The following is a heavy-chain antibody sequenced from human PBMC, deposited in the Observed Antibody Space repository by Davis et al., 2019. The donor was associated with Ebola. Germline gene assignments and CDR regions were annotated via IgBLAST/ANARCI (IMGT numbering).Heavy chain of an antibody. CDR3: VKDRGSVIRDFDS. J-gene: IGHJ4*02. CDR1: GFTFSTYA. CDR2: INANGGTT. Sequence: GGSLRLSCSASGFTFSTYAFHWVRQAPGRGLEYVSGINANGGTTYYADSVKGRFIISRDNSKNTLYLQMSSLRTEDTAVYYCVKDRGSVIRDFDSWGQGVLVIASS. D-gene: IGHD2-15*01. V-gene: IGHV3-64D*06.